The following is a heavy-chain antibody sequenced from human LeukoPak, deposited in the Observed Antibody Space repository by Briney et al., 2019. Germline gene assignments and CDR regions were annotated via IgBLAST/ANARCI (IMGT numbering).Heavy chain of an antibody. CDR1: GGSFSGYY. Sequence: PSETLSLTCAVYGGSFSGYYWSWIRQPPGKGLEWIGEINHSGSTSYNPSLKSRVTISVDTSKNQFSLKLSSVTAADTAVYYCATQSNWFDPWGQGTLVTVSS. J-gene: IGHJ5*02. CDR2: INHSGST. V-gene: IGHV4-34*01. CDR3: ATQSNWFDP.